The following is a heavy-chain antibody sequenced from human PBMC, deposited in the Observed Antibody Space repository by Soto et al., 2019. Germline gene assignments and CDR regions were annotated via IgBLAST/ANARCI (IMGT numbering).Heavy chain of an antibody. CDR3: AKDPTDGDHGDY. V-gene: IGHV3-23*01. J-gene: IGHJ4*02. CDR2: ISGSGGST. D-gene: IGHD4-17*01. CDR1: GFTFSSYA. Sequence: EVQLLESGGGLVQPGGSLRLSCAASGFTFSSYAMSWVRQAPGKGLEWVSAISGSGGSTYYADSVKGRFTISRDNSKNTLYLQINSLRAEDTAVYYCAKDPTDGDHGDYWGQGTLVTVSS.